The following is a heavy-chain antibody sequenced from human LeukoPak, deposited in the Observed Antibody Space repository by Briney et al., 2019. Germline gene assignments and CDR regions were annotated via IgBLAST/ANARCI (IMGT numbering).Heavy chain of an antibody. V-gene: IGHV3-33*08. J-gene: IGHJ6*02. CDR2: IWYDGSNK. D-gene: IGHD3-3*01. Sequence: GGSLRLSCAASGFTFSSYGMHWVRQAPGKGLEWVAVIWYDGSNKYYADSVKGRFTISRDNSKNTLYLQMNSLRAEDTAVYYCARGPHYDFWSGYYSYGMDVWGQGTTVTVSS. CDR3: ARGPHYDFWSGYYSYGMDV. CDR1: GFTFSSYG.